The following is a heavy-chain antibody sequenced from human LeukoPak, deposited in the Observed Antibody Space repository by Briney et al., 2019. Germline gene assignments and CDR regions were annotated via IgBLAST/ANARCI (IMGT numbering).Heavy chain of an antibody. Sequence: GASVKVSCKASGYTFTDYYMHWVQQAPGKGLEWMGRVDPEDGETIYAEKFQGRVTITADTSTDTAYMELSSLRSEDTAVYYCATARWLQTPHAFDIWGQGTMVTVSS. CDR1: GYTFTDYY. D-gene: IGHD5-24*01. CDR3: ATARWLQTPHAFDI. J-gene: IGHJ3*02. V-gene: IGHV1-69-2*01. CDR2: VDPEDGET.